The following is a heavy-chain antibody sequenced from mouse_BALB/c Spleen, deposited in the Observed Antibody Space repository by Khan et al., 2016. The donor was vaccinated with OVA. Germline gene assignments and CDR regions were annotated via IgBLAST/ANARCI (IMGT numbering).Heavy chain of an antibody. CDR2: INSGGYYT. Sequence: EVELVESGGDLVRPGGSLTLSCAASGFTFSAYGMSWVRQSPDKRLAWVATINSGGYYTYYPDSLKGRFIISRDNAKNTLYLQVRCLKSEATAMYYCASHLSGAIAYWGQGTSVTVSA. J-gene: IGHJ3*01. V-gene: IGHV5-6*01. CDR1: GFTFSAYG. CDR3: ASHLSGAIAY. D-gene: IGHD1-3*01.